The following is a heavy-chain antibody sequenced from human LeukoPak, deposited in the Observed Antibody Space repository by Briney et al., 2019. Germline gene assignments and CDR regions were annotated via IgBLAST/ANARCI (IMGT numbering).Heavy chain of an antibody. Sequence: SVKVSCKASGYTFPSYDMSWVRQAPGQGLEWMGGIIPIFGTANYAQKFQGRVTITADESTSTAYMELSSLRSEDTAVYYCARHYYGSGSYLGPFDYWGQGTLVTVSS. D-gene: IGHD3-10*01. J-gene: IGHJ4*02. CDR3: ARHYYGSGSYLGPFDY. CDR2: IIPIFGTA. CDR1: GYTFPSYD. V-gene: IGHV1-69*13.